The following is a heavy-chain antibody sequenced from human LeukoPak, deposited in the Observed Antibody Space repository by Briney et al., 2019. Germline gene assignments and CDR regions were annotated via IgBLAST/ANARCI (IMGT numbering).Heavy chain of an antibody. CDR2: IYYSGST. J-gene: IGHJ1*01. CDR3: ARALSGTYGLFQH. D-gene: IGHD1-26*01. CDR1: GGSISNYY. Sequence: SETLFLTCTVSGGSISNYYWSWIRQTPGKGLEWIGYIYYSGSTYYNPSLRSRVTISVDTSKNQFSLNLNSVTAADTAVYYCARALSGTYGLFQHWGQGTLVTVSS. V-gene: IGHV4-59*01.